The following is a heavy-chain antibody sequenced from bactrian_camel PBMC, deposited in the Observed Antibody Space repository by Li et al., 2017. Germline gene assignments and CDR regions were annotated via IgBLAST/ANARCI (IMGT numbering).Heavy chain of an antibody. CDR2: IRNNGDRT. CDR3: AARKMYGGSQPYDY. J-gene: IGHJ4*01. CDR1: GFTFSSNA. Sequence: VQLVESGGDSVQPGGSLRLSCAASGFTFSSNAMNWVRQAPGKGLEWISDIRNNGDRTSYADSVKDLFTISRDGARNVVYLQLNSLKSEDAAMYYCAARKMYGGSQPYDYWGQGTQVTVS. D-gene: IGHD6*01. V-gene: IGHV3S40*01.